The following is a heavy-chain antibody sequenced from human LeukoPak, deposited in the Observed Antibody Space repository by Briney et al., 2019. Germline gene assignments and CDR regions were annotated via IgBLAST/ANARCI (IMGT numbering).Heavy chain of an antibody. D-gene: IGHD1-26*01. Sequence: GGSLRLSCAASGFTFSSYGMHWVRQAPGKGLEWVAVISYDGSNKYYADSVKGRFTISRDNSKNTLYLQMNSLRAEDTAVYYCARVWSGSYFDAFDIWGQGTMVTVSS. J-gene: IGHJ3*02. V-gene: IGHV3-30*03. CDR2: ISYDGSNK. CDR3: ARVWSGSYFDAFDI. CDR1: GFTFSSYG.